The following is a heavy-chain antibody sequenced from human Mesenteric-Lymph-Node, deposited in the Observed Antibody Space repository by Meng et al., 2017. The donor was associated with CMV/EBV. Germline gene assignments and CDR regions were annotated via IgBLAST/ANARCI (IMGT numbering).Heavy chain of an antibody. CDR3: ARYYYYGSGSYYFDY. Sequence: GFSLSTSGVGVGWIRPPPGKALEWLALIYWDDGKRYSLSLKSRLTITKDTSKSQVVLTMTNMDPVDTATYYCARYYYYGSGSYYFDYWGQGTLVTVSS. J-gene: IGHJ4*02. D-gene: IGHD3-10*01. CDR2: IYWDDGK. CDR1: GFSLSTSGVG. V-gene: IGHV2-5*02.